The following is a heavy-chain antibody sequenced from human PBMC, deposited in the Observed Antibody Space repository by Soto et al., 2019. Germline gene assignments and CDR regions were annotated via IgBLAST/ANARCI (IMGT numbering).Heavy chain of an antibody. J-gene: IGHJ4*02. CDR3: ARGPSYSDSYFDH. D-gene: IGHD4-17*01. V-gene: IGHV3-30*03. CDR2: ISYDGNNK. CDR1: GFIFSNYA. Sequence: PGGSLRLSCSGSGFIFSNYAMHWVRQAPGKGLQWLAVISYDGNNKYYADSVEGRFTISRDNSKNTVYLQMNSLRLEDTAVYYCARGPSYSDSYFDHWGQGTLVTVSS.